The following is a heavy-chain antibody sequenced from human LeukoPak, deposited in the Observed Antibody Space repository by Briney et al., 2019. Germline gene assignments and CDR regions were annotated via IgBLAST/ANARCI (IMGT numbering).Heavy chain of an antibody. J-gene: IGHJ4*02. CDR1: GYTFTGYY. D-gene: IGHD3-10*01. CDR2: INPNSGGT. V-gene: IGHV1-2*06. Sequence: ASVKVSCKASGYTFTGYYMHWVRQAPGQGLEWMGRINPNSGGTNYPQKFQGRVTMTRDTSISTAYMELSRLGSDDTAVYYCARGWVYGSGSYYFDYWGQGTLVTVSS. CDR3: ARGWVYGSGSYYFDY.